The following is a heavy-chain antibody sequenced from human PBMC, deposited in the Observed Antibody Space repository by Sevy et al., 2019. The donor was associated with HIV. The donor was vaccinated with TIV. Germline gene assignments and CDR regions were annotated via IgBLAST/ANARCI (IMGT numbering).Heavy chain of an antibody. J-gene: IGHJ6*02. CDR1: GFTFSTYS. D-gene: IGHD6-19*01. CDR2: IGFDGSNK. V-gene: IGHV3-30*02. Sequence: GGSLRLSCAASGFTFSTYSMHWVRQAPGKGLEWVALIGFDGSNKYYADSVKGRFTISRDNSKKTLYLQMNSLRAEDTAVYYCAKAVADSNYYYGLDVWGQGTTVTVSS. CDR3: AKAVADSNYYYGLDV.